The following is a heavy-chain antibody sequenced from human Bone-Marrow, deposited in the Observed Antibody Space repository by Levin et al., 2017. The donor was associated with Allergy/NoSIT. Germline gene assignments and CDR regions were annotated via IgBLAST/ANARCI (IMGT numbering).Heavy chain of an antibody. V-gene: IGHV4-59*02. CDR3: ARNMAISGGSYGMDV. D-gene: IGHD5-24*01. J-gene: IGHJ6*02. CDR1: GGFVKYYY. CDR2: IYGSDGST. Sequence: SETLSLTCSVSGGFVKYYYWSWIRQSPGKELEWIGYIYGSDGSTKYNPSLKSRVSISVDTSKKQLSLNLSSVTAADTAVYYCARNMAISGGSYGMDVWGQGTTVTVSS.